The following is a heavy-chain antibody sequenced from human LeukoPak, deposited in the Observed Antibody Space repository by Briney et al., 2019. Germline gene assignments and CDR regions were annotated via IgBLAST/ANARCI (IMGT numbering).Heavy chain of an antibody. D-gene: IGHD3-10*01. CDR1: GCSISSGSHY. J-gene: IGHJ4*02. Sequence: PSETLSLTCTVSGCSISSGSHYSGWIRQPPGKGLEWIGSIYYSGNTFYNPSLKSPVTMSVDTSKNQFSLNLSSVTAEHTDMYYYASHCGYYGSGNYAYIDFWGQGSLVTVSS. CDR3: ASHCGYYGSGNYAYIDF. V-gene: IGHV4-39*01. CDR2: IYYSGNT.